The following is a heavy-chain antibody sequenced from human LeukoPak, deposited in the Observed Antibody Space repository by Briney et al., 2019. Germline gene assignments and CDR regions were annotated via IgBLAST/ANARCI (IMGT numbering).Heavy chain of an antibody. Sequence: SETLSLTCTVSGGSISSSSYYWGWIRQPPGKGLEWIGSIYYSGSTYYNPSLKSRVTISADTSKNQFSLKVSSVTAADTAVYYCARVYYYASGNYYDYFDYWGQGTLVTVSS. CDR3: ARVYYYASGNYYDYFDY. J-gene: IGHJ4*02. D-gene: IGHD3-10*01. CDR1: GGSISSSSYY. CDR2: IYYSGST. V-gene: IGHV4-39*07.